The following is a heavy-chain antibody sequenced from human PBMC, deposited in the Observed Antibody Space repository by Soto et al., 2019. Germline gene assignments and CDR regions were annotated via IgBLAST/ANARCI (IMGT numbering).Heavy chain of an antibody. V-gene: IGHV3-23*01. CDR3: FLAWSPGYYYGMDV. J-gene: IGHJ6*02. Sequence: PGGSLRLSCAASGFTFSSYAMSWVRQAPGKGLEWVSAISGSGGSTYYADSVKGRFTISRDNSKNTLYLQMNSLRAEDTAVYYCFLAWSPGYYYGMDVWGQGTTVTVSS. CDR1: GFTFSSYA. D-gene: IGHD2-15*01. CDR2: ISGSGGST.